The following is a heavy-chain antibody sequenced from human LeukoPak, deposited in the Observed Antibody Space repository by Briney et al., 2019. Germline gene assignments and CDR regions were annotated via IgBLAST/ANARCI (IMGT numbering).Heavy chain of an antibody. Sequence: GRSLRLSCAASGFTFDDYAMHWVRQAPGKGLEWVSGISWNSGSIGYADSVKGRFTISRDNAKNSLYLQMNSLRAEDTALYYCAEDIREDYGDYVGPGDAFDIWGQGTMVTVSS. V-gene: IGHV3-9*01. CDR1: GFTFDDYA. CDR3: AEDIREDYGDYVGPGDAFDI. D-gene: IGHD4-17*01. CDR2: ISWNSGSI. J-gene: IGHJ3*02.